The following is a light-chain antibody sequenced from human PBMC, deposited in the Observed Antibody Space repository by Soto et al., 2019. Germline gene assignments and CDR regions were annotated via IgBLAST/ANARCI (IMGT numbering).Light chain of an antibody. J-gene: IGKJ4*01. V-gene: IGKV1-5*03. CDR2: SAS. Sequence: DIQMTQSPSTLSASVGDRVTITCRASQTIRSWLAWYQQNPGKAPELLIYSASGLESGVPSRFSGSGSGTEFTLTISSLQPDDFATYYCQEYNGNSGLTFGGGTKVEIK. CDR3: QEYNGNSGLT. CDR1: QTIRSW.